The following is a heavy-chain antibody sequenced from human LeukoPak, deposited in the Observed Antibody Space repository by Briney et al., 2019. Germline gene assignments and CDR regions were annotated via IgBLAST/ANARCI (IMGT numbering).Heavy chain of an antibody. D-gene: IGHD5-18*01. CDR2: IYHSGST. V-gene: IGHV4-38-2*02. CDR3: ARDIGRGYSYGFVY. CDR1: GYSISSGYY. Sequence: PSETLSLTCTVSGYSISSGYYWSWIRQPPGKGLEWIGSIYHSGSTNYNPSLKSRVTMSVDTSKNQFSLKLSSVTAADTAVYYCARDIGRGYSYGFVYWGQGTLVTVSS. J-gene: IGHJ4*02.